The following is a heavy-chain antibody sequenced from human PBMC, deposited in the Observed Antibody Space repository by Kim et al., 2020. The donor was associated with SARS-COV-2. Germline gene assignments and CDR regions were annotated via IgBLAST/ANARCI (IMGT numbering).Heavy chain of an antibody. CDR2: MNPNSGNT. CDR1: GYTFTSYD. J-gene: IGHJ4*02. Sequence: ASVKVSCKASGYTFTSYDINWVRQATGQGLEWMGWMNPNSGNTGYAQKFQGRVTMTRNTSISTAYMELSSLRSEDTAVYYCARAQHRLSWEVVAAPPDYWGQGTLVTVSS. CDR3: ARAQHRLSWEVVAAPPDY. D-gene: IGHD2-15*01. V-gene: IGHV1-8*01.